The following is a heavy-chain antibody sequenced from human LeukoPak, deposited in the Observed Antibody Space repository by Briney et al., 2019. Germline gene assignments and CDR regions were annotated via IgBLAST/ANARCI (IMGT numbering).Heavy chain of an antibody. CDR3: ASTLKYYDNSGPFDY. CDR2: IHYSGSP. D-gene: IGHD3-22*01. Sequence: SETLSLTCTVSGGSNYWSWIRQPPGKGLEWIGYIHYSGSPNYNPSLKSRLTISIDTSKNQFSLKLNSVTAADTAVYYCASTLKYYDNSGPFDYWGQGTLVTVSS. CDR1: GGSNY. V-gene: IGHV4-59*08. J-gene: IGHJ4*02.